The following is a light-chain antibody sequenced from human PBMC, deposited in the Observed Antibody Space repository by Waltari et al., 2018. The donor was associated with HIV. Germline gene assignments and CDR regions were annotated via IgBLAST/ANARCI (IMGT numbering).Light chain of an antibody. CDR1: QSLTTF. CDR2: GAS. V-gene: IGKV3-20*01. CDR3: QHDGTSPPIYI. J-gene: IGKJ2*01. Sequence: EIVLTKSPVTVSLSPGARATLSCRASQSLTTFLAWFQQKPGQAPRLLIYGASNRATGIPDRFSASGSGTDFILTISRLEPEDFAVYYCQHDGTSPPIYIFGQGTRLQI.